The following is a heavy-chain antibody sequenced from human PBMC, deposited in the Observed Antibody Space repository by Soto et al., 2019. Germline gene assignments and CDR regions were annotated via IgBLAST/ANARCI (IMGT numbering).Heavy chain of an antibody. CDR3: ASGSVAAAAVYFDY. CDR2: IYTSGST. V-gene: IGHV4-4*07. CDR1: GGSISSYY. D-gene: IGHD6-13*01. J-gene: IGHJ4*02. Sequence: KPSETLSLTCTVSGGSISSYYWSWIRQPAGKGLEWIGRIYTSGSTNYNPSLKSRVTMSVDTSKNQFSLKLSSVTAADTAVYYCASGSVAAAAVYFDYWGQGTLVTVSS.